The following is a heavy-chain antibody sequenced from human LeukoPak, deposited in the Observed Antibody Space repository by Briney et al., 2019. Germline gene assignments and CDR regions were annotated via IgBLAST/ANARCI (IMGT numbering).Heavy chain of an antibody. D-gene: IGHD6-6*01. J-gene: IGHJ5*02. V-gene: IGHV1-3*03. CDR2: IHTHDGNT. Sequence: ASVKVSCKASGYTFTGRAIHWVRQAPGQRLEWMGWIHTHDGNTRYSREFQDRITFTRDTSATTAYLEVSSLTSEDMAVYYCARGHYSRSLETNWFDPWGQGTLVTVSS. CDR1: GYTFTGRA. CDR3: ARGHYSRSLETNWFDP.